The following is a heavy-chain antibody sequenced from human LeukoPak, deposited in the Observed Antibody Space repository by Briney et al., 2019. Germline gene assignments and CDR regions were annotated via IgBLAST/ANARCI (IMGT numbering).Heavy chain of an antibody. CDR2: ISYDGSNK. Sequence: PGGSRRLSCAASGFTFSSYAMHWVRQAPGKGLEWVAVISYDGSNKYYADSVKGRFTISRDNSKNTLYLQMNSLRAEDTAVYYCARPSSKVRGVISYYYMDVWGKGTTVTVSS. D-gene: IGHD3-10*01. CDR3: ARPSSKVRGVISYYYMDV. J-gene: IGHJ6*03. CDR1: GFTFSSYA. V-gene: IGHV3-30*04.